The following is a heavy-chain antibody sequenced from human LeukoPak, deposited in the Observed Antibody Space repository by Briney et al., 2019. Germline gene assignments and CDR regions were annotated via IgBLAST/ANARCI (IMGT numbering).Heavy chain of an antibody. V-gene: IGHV4-4*02. CDR3: ARRRYFDWLLSAFDI. CDR1: GGSISSSNW. CDR2: IYHSGST. J-gene: IGHJ3*02. D-gene: IGHD3-9*01. Sequence: SGTMSLTCAVSGGSISSSNWWSWVRQPPGKGLPWAGAIYHSGSTNYNPSLKSRVTISVDKSKNQFSLKLSSVTAADTAVYYCARRRYFDWLLSAFDIWGQGTMVTVSS.